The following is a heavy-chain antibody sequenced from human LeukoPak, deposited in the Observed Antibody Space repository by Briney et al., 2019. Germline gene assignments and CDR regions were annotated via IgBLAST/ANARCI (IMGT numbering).Heavy chain of an antibody. J-gene: IGHJ5*02. CDR3: ARESIVVVPAALASWDWFDP. D-gene: IGHD2-2*01. CDR2: INPNIGGT. V-gene: IGHV1-2*02. Sequence: ASVTVSCMASGYTFTGYYMDWVRQAPGQGREWMGWINPNIGGTNYAQTFQGRVTMTRDTSISTAYMELSRLRSDDTAVYYCARESIVVVPAALASWDWFDPWGQGTLVTVSS. CDR1: GYTFTGYY.